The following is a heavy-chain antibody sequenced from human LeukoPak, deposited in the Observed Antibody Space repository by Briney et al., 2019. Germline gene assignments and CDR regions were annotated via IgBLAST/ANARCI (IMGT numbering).Heavy chain of an antibody. D-gene: IGHD6-19*01. CDR3: ASIEKEQWLVLGY. J-gene: IGHJ4*02. Sequence: SETLSPTCAVYGGSFSGYYWSWIRQPPGKGLEWIGEINHSGSTNYNPSLKSRVTISVDTSKNQFSLKLSSVTAADTAVYYCASIEKEQWLVLGYWGQGTLVTVSS. CDR1: GGSFSGYY. V-gene: IGHV4-34*01. CDR2: INHSGST.